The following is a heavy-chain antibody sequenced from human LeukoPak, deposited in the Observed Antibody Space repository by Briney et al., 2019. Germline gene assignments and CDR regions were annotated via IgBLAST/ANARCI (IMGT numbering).Heavy chain of an antibody. CDR2: LYSDGNT. V-gene: IGHV3-53*01. D-gene: IGHD1-14*01. J-gene: IGHJ4*02. Sequence: PGGSLRLSCAASGFTVITNDMTWVRQAPGKGLEWVSVLYSDGNTKYADSVQGRFTISRENSKNTLYLEMNSRRRSDAAVYYCARGVEPLAANTLAYWGQGTLVTVSS. CDR1: GFTVITND. CDR3: ARGVEPLAANTLAY.